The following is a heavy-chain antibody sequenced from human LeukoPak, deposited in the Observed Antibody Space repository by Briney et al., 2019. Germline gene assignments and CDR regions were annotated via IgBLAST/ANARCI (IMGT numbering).Heavy chain of an antibody. CDR1: GYTFTGYY. CDR3: ARCRPYYYYMDV. V-gene: IGHV1-2*02. J-gene: IGHJ6*03. CDR2: INPKSGGT. Sequence: GASVKVSCKASGYTFTGYYMHWVRQAPGQGLEWMGWINPKSGGTSYAQKFQGRVTMTRDTSISTAYMELSRLRYDDTAVYYCARCRPYYYYMDVWGKGTTVTVSS.